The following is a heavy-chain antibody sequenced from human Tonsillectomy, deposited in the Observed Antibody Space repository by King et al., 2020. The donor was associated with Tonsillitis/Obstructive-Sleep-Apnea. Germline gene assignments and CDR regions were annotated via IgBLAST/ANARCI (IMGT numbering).Heavy chain of an antibody. V-gene: IGHV3-30*18. CDR1: GLTFTNNG. Sequence: VQLVESGGGVVQPGRALRLSCEASGLTFTNNGMHGVRQAPGKGLEGSEFISYDGSNTYYADSVKGRFTISRDNSKNTLYRQMNSLRVEDTAVYYCAKDQYYYDSSGFADYMDVWGKGTAVTVSS. CDR2: ISYDGSNT. D-gene: IGHD3-22*01. J-gene: IGHJ6*03. CDR3: AKDQYYYDSSGFADYMDV.